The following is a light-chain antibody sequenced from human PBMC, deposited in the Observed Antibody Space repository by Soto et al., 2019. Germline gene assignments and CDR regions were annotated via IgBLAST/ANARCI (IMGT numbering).Light chain of an antibody. CDR1: SSDVGGYNY. J-gene: IGLJ3*02. CDR3: CSYTGTYTWV. V-gene: IGLV2-11*01. CDR2: DVT. Sequence: QSALTQPRSVSGCPGQSVTISCTGTSSDVGGYNYVSWYEQYPGKAPKLVIYDVTKQPSGVPDRFSGSKSGNTASLTISGLQAEDEADYYCCSYTGTYTWVFGGGTKLTVL.